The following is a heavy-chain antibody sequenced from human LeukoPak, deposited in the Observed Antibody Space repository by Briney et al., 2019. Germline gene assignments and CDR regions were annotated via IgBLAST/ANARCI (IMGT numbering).Heavy chain of an antibody. D-gene: IGHD3-16*01. Sequence: ASVTVSCTASGYTFISYGISWVRQAPGQGLEWMGWISAYNGNTNYAQKLQGRVTMTTDTSTSTAYMELRSLRSDDTAVYYCARAGRRGGSWFDPWGQGTLVTVSS. CDR3: ARAGRRGGSWFDP. CDR1: GYTFISYG. CDR2: ISAYNGNT. J-gene: IGHJ5*02. V-gene: IGHV1-18*01.